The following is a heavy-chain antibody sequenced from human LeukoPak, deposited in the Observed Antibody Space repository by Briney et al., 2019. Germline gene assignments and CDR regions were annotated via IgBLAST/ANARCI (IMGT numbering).Heavy chain of an antibody. J-gene: IGHJ4*02. CDR3: AKGGHIVATITFDY. CDR2: ISGSGGST. V-gene: IGHV3-23*01. Sequence: GGSLRLSCAASGFTFSSYAMSWVRQAPGKGLEWVSAISGSGGSTYYADSVKGRFTISRDNTKNRLYLQMNSLRAEDTAVYYCAKGGHIVATITFDYWGQGTLVTVSS. CDR1: GFTFSSYA. D-gene: IGHD5-12*01.